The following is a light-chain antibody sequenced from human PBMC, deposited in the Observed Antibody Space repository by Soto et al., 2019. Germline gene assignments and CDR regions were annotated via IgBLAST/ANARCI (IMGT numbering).Light chain of an antibody. V-gene: IGLV2-14*01. CDR3: CSYAGRNSWV. CDR2: EVS. Sequence: QSALTQPASVSGSPGQSITISCTGTSSDVGGYSYVSWYQQHPGKTPKLMIYEVSNRPSGVSHRFSGSKSGTTASLTISGIEAEDEADYYRCSYAGRNSWVFGGGTQLTVL. CDR1: SSDVGGYSY. J-gene: IGLJ3*02.